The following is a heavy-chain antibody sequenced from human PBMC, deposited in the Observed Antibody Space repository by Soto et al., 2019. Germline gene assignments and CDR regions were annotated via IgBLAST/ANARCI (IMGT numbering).Heavy chain of an antibody. J-gene: IGHJ6*02. CDR1: GGSISSYY. V-gene: IGHV4-4*07. CDR3: ASLGHYDFWSGYGDYYYGMDV. Sequence: QVQLQESGPGLVKPSETLSLTCTVSGGSISSYYWSWIQQPAGKGLEWIGRIYTSGSTNYNPSLKSRVTMSVDTSKNQFSLKLSSVTAADTAVYYCASLGHYDFWSGYGDYYYGMDVWGQGTTVTVSS. CDR2: IYTSGST. D-gene: IGHD3-3*01.